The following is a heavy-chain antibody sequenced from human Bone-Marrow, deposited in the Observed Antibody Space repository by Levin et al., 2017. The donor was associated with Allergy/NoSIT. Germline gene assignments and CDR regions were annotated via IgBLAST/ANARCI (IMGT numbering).Heavy chain of an antibody. V-gene: IGHV3-33*01. CDR1: GFTFSSYG. D-gene: IGHD4-17*01. CDR2: IWYDGSNK. Sequence: PGGSLRLSCAASGFTFSSYGMHWVRQAPGKGLEWVAVIWYDGSNKYYADSVKGRFTISRDNSKNTLYLQMNSLRAEDTAVYYCARDYGDYVWYYYYGMDVWGQGTTVTVSS. CDR3: ARDYGDYVWYYYYGMDV. J-gene: IGHJ6*02.